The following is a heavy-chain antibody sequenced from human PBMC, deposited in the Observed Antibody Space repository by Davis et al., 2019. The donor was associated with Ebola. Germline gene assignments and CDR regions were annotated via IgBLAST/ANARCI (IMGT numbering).Heavy chain of an antibody. CDR2: ISTYNGDT. Sequence: ASVKVSCKASGYTFTSYGIGWVRQAPGQGLEWMGWISTYNGDTNYAQKVQGRVTMTTDTSTSTVYMELRSLRSEDTAVYYCASGIVATILDYWGQGTLVTVSS. CDR1: GYTFTSYG. D-gene: IGHD5-12*01. V-gene: IGHV1-18*01. J-gene: IGHJ4*02. CDR3: ASGIVATILDY.